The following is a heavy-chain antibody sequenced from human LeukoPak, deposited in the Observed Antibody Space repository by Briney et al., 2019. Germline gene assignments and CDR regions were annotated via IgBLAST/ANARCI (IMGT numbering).Heavy chain of an antibody. V-gene: IGHV3-33*01. CDR1: GFTFSSFG. J-gene: IGHJ5*02. CDR3: VRGVGVSRFNYFDP. CDR2: IWYDASNK. Sequence: GGSLRLSCAASGFTFSSFGMHWVRQAPGKGLEWVAVIWYDASNKYYADSVKGRFTISRDNSKNTPYLQMNSLRDDDTAVYYCVRGVGVSRFNYFDPWGQGTLVTVSS. D-gene: IGHD1-26*01.